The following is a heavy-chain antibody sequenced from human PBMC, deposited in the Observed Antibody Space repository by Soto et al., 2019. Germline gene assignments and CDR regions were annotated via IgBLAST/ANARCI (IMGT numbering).Heavy chain of an antibody. CDR2: IYYAGSP. Sequence: SETLSLTCSVSGGSISSTGHYWGWIRQPPGKGLEWIGNIYYAGSPYYNPSLKSRVTISVDTSKNHFSLTLTSVTAADTAVYYCARARGGYFDYWGQGTLVTVSS. CDR1: GGSISSTGHY. J-gene: IGHJ4*02. CDR3: ARARGGYFDY. V-gene: IGHV4-39*02.